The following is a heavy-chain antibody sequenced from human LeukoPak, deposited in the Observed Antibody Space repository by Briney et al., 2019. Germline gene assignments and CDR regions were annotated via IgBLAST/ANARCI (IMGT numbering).Heavy chain of an antibody. D-gene: IGHD2-21*01. Sequence: GESLKISCQASGYSFTTFWFGGVRQMPGQGLEWMGAIYPADAETRYSPSFQGRVTISADKSIKTTYLQWRSLKATDTAIYYCARVADVVNWFDPWGQGTLVTVSS. CDR2: IYPADAET. CDR3: ARVADVVNWFDP. J-gene: IGHJ5*02. V-gene: IGHV5-51*01. CDR1: GYSFTTFW.